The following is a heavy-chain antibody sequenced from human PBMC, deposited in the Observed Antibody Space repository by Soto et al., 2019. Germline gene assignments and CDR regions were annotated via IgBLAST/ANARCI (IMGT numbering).Heavy chain of an antibody. CDR3: AKDLWIGNTYGYFNY. V-gene: IGHV3-23*01. D-gene: IGHD3-10*01. CDR1: GFTFSNYA. CDR2: INGSGGST. J-gene: IGHJ4*02. Sequence: DVQLLESGGGLVQPGGSLRLSCVVSGFTFSNYAMSWVRQAPGKGLEWVSEINGSGGSTYYADSVEGRFTIFRDNSKSTLYLQMNSLRAEDTAVYYCAKDLWIGNTYGYFNYWGQGTLVTVSS.